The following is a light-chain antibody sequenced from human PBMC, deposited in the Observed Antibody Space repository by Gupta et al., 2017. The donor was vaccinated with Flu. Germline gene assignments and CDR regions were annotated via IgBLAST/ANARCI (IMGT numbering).Light chain of an antibody. J-gene: IGKJ5*01. CDR3: QQYDNLPPG. Sequence: DIQMTQSPSSLSASVGDRVTITCQASQDISNYFNWYQQKPGKAPNLLIYAASNLETGVPSRFSGSGSGTDFTFTISSLQPEDIATYYCQQYDNLPPGFGQGTRLEIK. CDR1: QDISNY. V-gene: IGKV1-33*01. CDR2: AAS.